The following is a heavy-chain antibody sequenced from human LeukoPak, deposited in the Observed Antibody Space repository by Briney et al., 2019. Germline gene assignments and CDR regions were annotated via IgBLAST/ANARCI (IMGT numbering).Heavy chain of an antibody. CDR3: ARGDCSGGSCYEGRYYFDY. D-gene: IGHD2-15*01. J-gene: IGHJ4*02. CDR2: VYYTGST. CDR1: GGSISTYY. Sequence: SETLSLTCTVSGGSISTYYWSWIRQPPGKGLEWIGYVYYTGSTDYNPSLKSRVAISVDTSKNQFSLKLNSVTAADRAMYYCARGDCSGGSCYEGRYYFDYWGQGTLVTVSS. V-gene: IGHV4-59*01.